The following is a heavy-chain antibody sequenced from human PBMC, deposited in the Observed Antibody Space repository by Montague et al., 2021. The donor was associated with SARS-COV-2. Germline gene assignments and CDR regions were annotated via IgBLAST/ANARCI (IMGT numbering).Heavy chain of an antibody. CDR1: GGSISSSSYY. CDR3: ARPVSYYDILSSSTNWFDP. Sequence: SETLSLTCTVSGGSISSSSYYWGWIRQPPGKGLEWIGSIYYSGSTYYNLSLKSRVAISVDTSKNQFSLKLSSVTAADTAVYYCARPVSYYDILSSSTNWFDPWGQGTLVTVSS. D-gene: IGHD3-9*01. CDR2: IYYSGST. V-gene: IGHV4-39*01. J-gene: IGHJ5*02.